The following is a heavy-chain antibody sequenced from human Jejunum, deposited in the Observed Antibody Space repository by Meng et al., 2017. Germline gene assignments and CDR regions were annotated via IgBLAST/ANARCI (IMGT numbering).Heavy chain of an antibody. D-gene: IGHD3-10*01. Sequence: EGLVWGSGGGCVQPGGSLSLSCAASGFTFSNQSMSWVRQAPGKGLEWVSVILDRDGITSYADSVKGRFTISRDNSKNTLYLQMSSLRVDDTAVYHCANRAWLESWGQGTLVTVSS. CDR1: GFTFSNQS. CDR3: ANRAWLES. V-gene: IGHV3-23*01. J-gene: IGHJ5*01. CDR2: ILDRDGIT.